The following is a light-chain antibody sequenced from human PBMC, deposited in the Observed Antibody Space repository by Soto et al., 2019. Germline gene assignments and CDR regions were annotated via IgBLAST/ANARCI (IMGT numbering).Light chain of an antibody. CDR3: QQYNNWPRGT. V-gene: IGKV3-15*01. CDR2: GAS. Sequence: EIVMTQSPATLSGSPGERTTLSCRASQSVSSNLAWYQQKPGQAPRLLIYGASTRATGIQARFSGSGSGTEFNLTISSLQSEDFAVYYCQQYNNWPRGTVGQGTK. J-gene: IGKJ1*01. CDR1: QSVSSN.